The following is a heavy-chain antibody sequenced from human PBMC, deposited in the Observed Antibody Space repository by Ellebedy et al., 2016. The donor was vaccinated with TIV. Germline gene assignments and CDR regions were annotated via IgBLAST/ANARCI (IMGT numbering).Heavy chain of an antibody. Sequence: GESLKIPCAASGFTFSTYWMGWVRQAAGQGLEWVANTKQDGSEKFYVGSVVGRFTISRDNANNSLYLQMDSLRAEDTAVYYCATDEGTYWGQGTLVTVSS. D-gene: IGHD3-10*01. CDR1: GFTFSTYW. CDR2: TKQDGSEK. CDR3: ATDEGTY. J-gene: IGHJ4*02. V-gene: IGHV3-7*03.